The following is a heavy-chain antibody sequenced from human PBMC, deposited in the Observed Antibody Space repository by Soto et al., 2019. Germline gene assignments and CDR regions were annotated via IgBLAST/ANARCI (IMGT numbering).Heavy chain of an antibody. J-gene: IGHJ5*02. CDR3: ARLTMVRGVIIDWFDP. D-gene: IGHD3-10*01. CDR2: IYYSGST. Sequence: SETLSLTCTVSGGSISSYYWSWIRQPPGKGLEWIGYIYYSGSTNYNPSLKSRVTISVDTSKNQFSLKLSSVTAADTAVYYCARLTMVRGVIIDWFDPWGQGTLVTV. V-gene: IGHV4-59*08. CDR1: GGSISSYY.